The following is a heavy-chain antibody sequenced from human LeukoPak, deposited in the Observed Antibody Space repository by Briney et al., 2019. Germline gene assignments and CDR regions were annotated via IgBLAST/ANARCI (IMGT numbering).Heavy chain of an antibody. CDR2: INHSGST. V-gene: IGHV4-34*01. Sequence: SETLSLTCAVYGGSFSGYYWSWIRQPPGKGLEWIGEINHSGSTNYNPSLKSRVTISVDTSKNQFSLKLSSVTAADTAVYYCARHRRYSSGWYGFDYWGQGTLVTVSS. CDR3: ARHRRYSSGWYGFDY. CDR1: GGSFSGYY. J-gene: IGHJ4*02. D-gene: IGHD6-19*01.